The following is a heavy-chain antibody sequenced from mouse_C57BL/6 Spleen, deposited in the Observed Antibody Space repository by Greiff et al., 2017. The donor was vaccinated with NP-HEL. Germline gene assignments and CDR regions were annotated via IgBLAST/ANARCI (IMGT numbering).Heavy chain of an antibody. CDR1: GYAFSSSW. CDR2: IYPGDGDT. D-gene: IGHD1-1*01. V-gene: IGHV1-82*01. CDR3: AREDYYGSGV. J-gene: IGHJ1*03. Sequence: QVQLKESGPELVKPGASVKISCKASGYAFSSSWMNWVKQRPGQGLEWIGRIYPGDGDTNYNGKFKGKATLTADKSSSTAYMQLSSLTSEDSAVYFCAREDYYGSGVWGTGTTVTVSS.